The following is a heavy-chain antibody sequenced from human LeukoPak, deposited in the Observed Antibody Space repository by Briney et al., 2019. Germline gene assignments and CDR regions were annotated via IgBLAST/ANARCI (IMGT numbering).Heavy chain of an antibody. CDR1: GYTFTSYD. CDR2: MNPNSGNT. J-gene: IGHJ4*02. Sequence: ASVKVSCKASGYTFTSYDINWVRQATGQGLEWMGWMNPNSGNTGYAQKFQGRVTMTRNTSISTAYMELSSLRSEDTAVYYCAREGSGYDATNFDYWGQGTLVTVSS. D-gene: IGHD5-12*01. V-gene: IGHV1-8*01. CDR3: AREGSGYDATNFDY.